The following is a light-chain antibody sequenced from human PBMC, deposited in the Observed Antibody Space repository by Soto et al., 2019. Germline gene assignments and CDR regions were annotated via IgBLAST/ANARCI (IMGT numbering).Light chain of an antibody. CDR2: DGS. CDR1: QSVSSNY. CDR3: QQRSNLPLT. Sequence: EIVLTQSPGTLSLSPGERATLSCRASQSVSSNYLAWYQQKPGQAPRLLIYDGSNRATGIPARFSGSGSGTDFTLTISSLEPEDFAVYYCQQRSNLPLTFGGGTKGDIK. J-gene: IGKJ4*01. V-gene: IGKV3D-20*02.